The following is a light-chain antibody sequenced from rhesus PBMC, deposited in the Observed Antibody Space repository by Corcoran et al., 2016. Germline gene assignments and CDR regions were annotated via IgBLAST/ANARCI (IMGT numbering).Light chain of an antibody. CDR1: ENVNNH. CDR2: KAS. CDR3: QQSFGVPPT. J-gene: IGKJ4*01. V-gene: IGKV1-74*01. Sequence: DIQMTQSPSSLSASIGDRVTITCRASENVNNHLNWYQQKPGKAPKFLIYKASNLQDGVPSRFSGSGSGTDYTVTIRSLQAEDVATYYCQQSFGVPPTFGGGTKVDLK.